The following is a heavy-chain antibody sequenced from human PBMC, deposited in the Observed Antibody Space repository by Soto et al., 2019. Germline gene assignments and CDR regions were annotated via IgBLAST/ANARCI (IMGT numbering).Heavy chain of an antibody. CDR2: INYSGTT. J-gene: IGHJ2*01. V-gene: IGHV4-34*01. D-gene: IGHD3-10*02. CDR3: AIFFFQAEDGIRDVRSVSAFLLNRSSDL. Sequence: PGKGLEWIGKINYSGTTYYYPSLKSRVTISVDTSKNQFSLKLSSVTAADTAVYYCAIFFFQAEDGIRDVRSVSAFLLNRSSDL.